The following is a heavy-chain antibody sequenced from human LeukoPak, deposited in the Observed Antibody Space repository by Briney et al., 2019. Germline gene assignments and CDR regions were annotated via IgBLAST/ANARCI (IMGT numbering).Heavy chain of an antibody. J-gene: IGHJ4*02. Sequence: GGSLRLSCAVSGLTFSIYSMNWVRQAPGKGLEWVSYISSTSSGIYYAASVKGRFTITRDNSKNTLYLQMNSLRAEDTAVYYCVKSRSGTLYYFDYWGQGTLVTVSS. CDR2: ISSTSSGI. V-gene: IGHV3-48*01. D-gene: IGHD3-10*01. CDR3: VKSRSGTLYYFDY. CDR1: GLTFSIYS.